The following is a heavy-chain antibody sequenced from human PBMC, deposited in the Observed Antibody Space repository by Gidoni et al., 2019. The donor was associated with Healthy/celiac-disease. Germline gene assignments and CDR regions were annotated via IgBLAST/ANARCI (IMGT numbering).Heavy chain of an antibody. CDR2: ISGSGGST. CDR1: GFTFSSYA. CDR3: AKVDYDILTGYLTYYYYGMDV. V-gene: IGHV3-23*01. Sequence: EVQLLESGGGLVQPGGSLRLSCAASGFTFSSYALSWVRQAPGKGLEWVSAISGSGGSTYYADSVKGRFTISRDNSKNTLYLQMNSLRAEDTAVYYCAKVDYDILTGYLTYYYYGMDVWGQGTTVTVSS. D-gene: IGHD3-9*01. J-gene: IGHJ6*02.